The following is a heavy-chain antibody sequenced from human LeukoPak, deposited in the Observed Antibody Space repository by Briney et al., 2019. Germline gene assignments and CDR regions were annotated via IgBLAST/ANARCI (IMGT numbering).Heavy chain of an antibody. CDR2: ISGSGGST. D-gene: IGHD4-17*01. J-gene: IGHJ4*02. Sequence: GGSLRLSCAASGFTFSSYAMSWVRQAPGKGLEWVSAISGSGGSTYYADSVKGRFTISRDNSKNTLYLHMNSLRAEDTAVYYCAKRGGSYGDYGDFDYWGLGTLVTVSS. V-gene: IGHV3-23*01. CDR3: AKRGGSYGDYGDFDY. CDR1: GFTFSSYA.